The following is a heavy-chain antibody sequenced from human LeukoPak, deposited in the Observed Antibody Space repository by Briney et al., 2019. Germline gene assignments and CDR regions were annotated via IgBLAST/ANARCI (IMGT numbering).Heavy chain of an antibody. V-gene: IGHV3-23*01. Sequence: GGSLRLSCAASGFTFSSYAMSWVRQAPGKGLEWVSTFGGGGGTTYYADSVKGRFTISRDNSKSTLYLQMNSLRDEDTAVYYCARGPSSSSWSRFDPWGQGTLVTVSS. J-gene: IGHJ5*02. CDR1: GFTFSSYA. CDR3: ARGPSSSSWSRFDP. CDR2: FGGGGGTT. D-gene: IGHD6-13*01.